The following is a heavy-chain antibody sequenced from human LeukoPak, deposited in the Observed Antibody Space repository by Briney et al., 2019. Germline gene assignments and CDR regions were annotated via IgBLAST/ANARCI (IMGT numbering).Heavy chain of an antibody. Sequence: GGSLRLSCAASGFTFDDYAMHWVRQAPGKGLEWVSGISWNSGSIGYADSVKGRFTISRDNAKNSLYLQMNSLRAEDTAVYYCARETYYYDSSGYYYRLSPFDYWGQGTLVTVSS. J-gene: IGHJ4*02. D-gene: IGHD3-22*01. CDR1: GFTFDDYA. CDR3: ARETYYYDSSGYYYRLSPFDY. CDR2: ISWNSGSI. V-gene: IGHV3-9*01.